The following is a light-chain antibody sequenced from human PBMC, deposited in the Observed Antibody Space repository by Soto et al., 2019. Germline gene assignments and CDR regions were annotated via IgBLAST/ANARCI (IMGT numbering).Light chain of an antibody. J-gene: IGKJ1*01. CDR2: VAS. CDR3: QHYNSYSEA. V-gene: IGKV1-6*01. Sequence: AIQMTQSPSSLSASVGERVTITCRASQVIKNDLSWYQQRPGRDPKLLIYVASNLQSGVPSRFSGSGSGTDFTLTISSLQPEDFATYYCQHYNSYSEAFGQGTKVDI. CDR1: QVIKND.